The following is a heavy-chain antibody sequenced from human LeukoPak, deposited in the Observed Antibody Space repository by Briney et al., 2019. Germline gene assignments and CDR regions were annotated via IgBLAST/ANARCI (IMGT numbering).Heavy chain of an antibody. CDR2: ISYDGNNK. Sequence: GGSLRLSCAASGFTFSSYAMHWVRQAPGKGLEWVAVISYDGNNKYYADSVKGRFTISRDNSKNTLYLQMNSLRAEDTAVYYCARDWGFGELFRAYFGFWGQGTLVTVSS. D-gene: IGHD3-10*01. J-gene: IGHJ4*02. V-gene: IGHV3-30-3*01. CDR1: GFTFSSYA. CDR3: ARDWGFGELFRAYFGF.